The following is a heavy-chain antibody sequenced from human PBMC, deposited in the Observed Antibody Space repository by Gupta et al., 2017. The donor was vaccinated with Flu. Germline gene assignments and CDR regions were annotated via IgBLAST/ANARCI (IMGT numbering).Heavy chain of an antibody. CDR3: ARLIYGSGTYPDY. J-gene: IGHJ4*02. CDR2: ISGSDAKI. D-gene: IGHD3-10*01. CDR1: FSDSY. Sequence: FSDSYMTWIRQAPGKGLEWVSYISGSDAKIYYADSVKGRFTISRDNAKNSLYLQMNSLRAEDTAVYHCARLIYGSGTYPDYWGRGSLVTVSS. V-gene: IGHV3-11*01.